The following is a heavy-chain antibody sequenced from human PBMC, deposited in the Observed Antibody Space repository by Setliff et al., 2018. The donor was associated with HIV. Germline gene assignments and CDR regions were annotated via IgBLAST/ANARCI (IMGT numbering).Heavy chain of an antibody. V-gene: IGHV7-4-1*01. Sequence: ASVKVSCKASGYTLSHYAMNWVRQAPGQGLEWMGWINTNTGKPTYAQGFTDRFVFSLDFSVSSADLQIFSLKAEDTAVYYCTRDHTPPPNYDFWSGQIDLRNIFYYMDVWGTGSPVTSP. CDR2: INTNTGKP. D-gene: IGHD3-3*01. J-gene: IGHJ6*03. CDR1: GYTLSHYA. CDR3: TRDHTPPPNYDFWSGQIDLRNIFYYMDV.